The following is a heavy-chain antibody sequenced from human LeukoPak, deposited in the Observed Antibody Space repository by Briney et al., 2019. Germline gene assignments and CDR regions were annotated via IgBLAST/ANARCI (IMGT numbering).Heavy chain of an antibody. CDR2: IKQDGSEK. J-gene: IGHJ3*02. CDR3: ARSFLIVAYHDAFDI. D-gene: IGHD3-22*01. Sequence: PGGSLRLSCAASGFTFSSYWMSWVRQAPGKGLEWVANIKQDGSEKYYVDSVKGRFTISRDNAKNSLYLQMNSLRAEDTAVYYCARSFLIVAYHDAFDIWGQGTMVTVSS. CDR1: GFTFSSYW. V-gene: IGHV3-7*01.